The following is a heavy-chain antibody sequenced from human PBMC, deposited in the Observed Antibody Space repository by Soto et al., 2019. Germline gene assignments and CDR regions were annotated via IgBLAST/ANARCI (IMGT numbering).Heavy chain of an antibody. V-gene: IGHV4-59*08. D-gene: IGHD6-19*01. Sequence: KPSETLSLTCTVSGGSISSYYWSWIRQPPGKGLEWIGYIYYSGSTNYNPSLKSRVTISVDTSKNQFSLKLSSVTAADTAVYYCARGYSSGWYRPYYFDYWCQGTLVTVSS. CDR2: IYYSGST. CDR3: ARGYSSGWYRPYYFDY. J-gene: IGHJ4*02. CDR1: GGSISSYY.